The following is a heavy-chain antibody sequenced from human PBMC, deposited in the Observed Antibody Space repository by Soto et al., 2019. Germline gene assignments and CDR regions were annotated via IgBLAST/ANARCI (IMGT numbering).Heavy chain of an antibody. J-gene: IGHJ3*01. CDR1: GFTFSSYV. V-gene: IGHV3-23*01. CDR2: IGGRGNSA. D-gene: IGHD5-12*01. Sequence: GGSLRLSCARSGFTFSSYVMHWVRQAPGKGLEWVSVIGGRGNSAYYADSVQGRFTISRDNSKNTLSLQMSSLTADDTAICYCVREGRGSFDFWGRGTMVTVSS. CDR3: VREGRGSFDF.